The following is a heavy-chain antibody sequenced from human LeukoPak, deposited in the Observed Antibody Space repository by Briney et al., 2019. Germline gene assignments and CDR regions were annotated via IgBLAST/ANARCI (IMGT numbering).Heavy chain of an antibody. CDR2: IYYSGST. V-gene: IGHV4-39*07. CDR1: GGSISSRSYY. Sequence: SETLSLTCTVSGGSISSRSYYWGWIRQPPGKGLERIGSIYYSGSTYYNPSLKSRVTISVDTSKNQFSLKLSSLTAADTAIYYCATDDPRDYYYAMDVWGQGTTVTVSS. CDR3: ATDDPRDYYYAMDV. J-gene: IGHJ6*02.